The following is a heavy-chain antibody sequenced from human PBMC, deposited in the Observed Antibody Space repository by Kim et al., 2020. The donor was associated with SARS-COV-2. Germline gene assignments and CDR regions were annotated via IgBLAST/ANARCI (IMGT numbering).Heavy chain of an antibody. CDR1: GDSVSSNIAT. CDR3: ARAAGGQSGLDF. J-gene: IGHJ4*02. Sequence: SQTPSLTCVISGDSVSSNIATWNWVRQSPSRGLEWLGRTYYRSRWLNEYATSVKSRITINPDTPKNQFSLQLSSVTPEDTAVYYCARAAGGQSGLDFWGQGTLVTVPS. CDR2: TYYRSRWLN. V-gene: IGHV6-1*01. D-gene: IGHD6-13*01.